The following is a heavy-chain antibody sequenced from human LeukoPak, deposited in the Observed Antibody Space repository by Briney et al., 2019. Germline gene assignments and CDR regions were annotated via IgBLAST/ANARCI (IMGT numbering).Heavy chain of an antibody. Sequence: PSETLSLTCTVSGGSISSGGYYWSWIRQHPGKGLEWIGYIYYSGSTYYNPSLKSRVTISVDTSKNQFSLKLSSVTAADTAVYYCASLQKYYYDSSGYCNWFDPWGQGTLVTVSS. J-gene: IGHJ5*02. CDR2: IYYSGST. CDR1: GGSISSGGYY. V-gene: IGHV4-31*03. D-gene: IGHD3-22*01. CDR3: ASLQKYYYDSSGYCNWFDP.